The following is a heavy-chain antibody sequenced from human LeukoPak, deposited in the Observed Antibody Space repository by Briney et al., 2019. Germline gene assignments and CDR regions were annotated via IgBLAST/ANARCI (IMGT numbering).Heavy chain of an antibody. J-gene: IGHJ5*02. CDR3: ARDSEKEYCSSTSCYLYNWFDP. CDR2: ISSSSSSI. CDR1: GFTFSSYS. D-gene: IGHD2-2*01. Sequence: GGSLRLSCAASGFTFSSYSMNWVRQAPGKGLEWVSSISSSSSSIYYADSVKGRFTISRDNAKNSLYLQMNSLRAEDTAVYYCARDSEKEYCSSTSCYLYNWFDPWGQGTLVTVSS. V-gene: IGHV3-21*01.